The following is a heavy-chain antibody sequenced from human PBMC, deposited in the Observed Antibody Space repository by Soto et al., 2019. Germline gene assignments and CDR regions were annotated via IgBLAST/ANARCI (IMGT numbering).Heavy chain of an antibody. CDR2: IVVGSGNT. V-gene: IGHV1-58*01. CDR3: AVDNGWKDYYYYGMDV. D-gene: IGHD6-19*01. Sequence: SVTVSCKASVFTFTSSAVQRVRQARGQRREWIGWIVVGSGNTNYAQKFQERVTITRDMSTSTAYMELSSLRSEDTAVYYCAVDNGWKDYYYYGMDVWGQGTTVTVS. J-gene: IGHJ6*02. CDR1: VFTFTSSA.